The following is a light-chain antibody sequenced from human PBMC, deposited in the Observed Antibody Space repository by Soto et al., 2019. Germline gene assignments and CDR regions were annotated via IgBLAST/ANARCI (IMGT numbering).Light chain of an antibody. V-gene: IGLV2-14*01. J-gene: IGLJ2*01. CDR2: EVS. Sequence: QSALTQPASVSGSPGQSITISCTGTSSDIGAYKFVSWYQQHPGKAPKLMIYEVSNRPSGDSLRFYGSKSGNTASLTISGLRAEDEADYYCRSRTSTSTPVIFGGGTKLT. CDR3: RSRTSTSTPVI. CDR1: SSDIGAYKF.